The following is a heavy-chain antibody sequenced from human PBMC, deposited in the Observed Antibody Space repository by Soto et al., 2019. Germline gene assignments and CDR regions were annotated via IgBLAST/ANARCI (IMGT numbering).Heavy chain of an antibody. V-gene: IGHV1-3*01. J-gene: IGHJ5*02. CDR1: GYTFTHYA. D-gene: IGHD6-13*01. CDR3: ARGLAADGA. CDR2: INAGSGNT. Sequence: QVQLVQSGAEVKKPGASVKVSCTASGYTFTHYAIHWVRHAPGQRLEWMGFINAGSGNTKYSQTFQGRLTFTKDTSASTAYMDLSSLRSEDTAIYYCARGLAADGALGQGTLVTVSS.